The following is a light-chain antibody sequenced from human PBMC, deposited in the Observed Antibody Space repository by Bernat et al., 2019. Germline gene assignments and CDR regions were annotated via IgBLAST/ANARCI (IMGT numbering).Light chain of an antibody. CDR3: MQGTHWPPGT. CDR2: KVS. CDR1: QSLVNSDGNTY. V-gene: IGKV2-30*01. J-gene: IGKJ2*01. Sequence: DVVMTQSPLSLPVNLGQPASISCRSSQSLVNSDGNTYLNWFQQRPGQPPRRLIYKVSNRDSGVPDRFSGSGSVTDFTLKISRVEAEDVGVNYCMQGTHWPPGTLGQGTKLEI.